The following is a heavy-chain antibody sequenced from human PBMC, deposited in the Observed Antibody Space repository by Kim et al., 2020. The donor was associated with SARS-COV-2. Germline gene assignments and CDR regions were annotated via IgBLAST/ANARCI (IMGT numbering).Heavy chain of an antibody. CDR2: INHSGSN. V-gene: IGHV4-34*01. CDR1: GGSFSGYY. D-gene: IGHD2-21*02. Sequence: SETLSLTCAVYGGSFSGYYWSWIRQPPGKGLEWIGEINHSGSNNYNPSLKSRVTISVDTSKNQFSLKLSSVTAADTAVYYCARVPGDSPGRFDYWGQGTLVTVSS. CDR3: ARVPGDSPGRFDY. J-gene: IGHJ4*02.